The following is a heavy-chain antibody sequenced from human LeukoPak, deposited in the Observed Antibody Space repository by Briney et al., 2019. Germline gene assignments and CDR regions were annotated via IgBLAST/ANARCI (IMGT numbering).Heavy chain of an antibody. CDR2: IYRGGST. CDR1: GFTASSNY. Sequence: GGSLRLSCAASGFTASSNYMSLVRQAPGKGLEWVSIIYRGGSTDYADSVKGRFTISRDNSKNTLYLQMNSLRAEDTAVYFCASTHPFDCWGQGTLVTVSS. J-gene: IGHJ4*02. V-gene: IGHV3-66*01. CDR3: ASTHPFDC.